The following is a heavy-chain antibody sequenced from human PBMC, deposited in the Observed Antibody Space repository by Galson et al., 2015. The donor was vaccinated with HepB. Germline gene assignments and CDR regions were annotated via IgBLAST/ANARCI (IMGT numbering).Heavy chain of an antibody. J-gene: IGHJ6*02. CDR1: GSTFSSYA. D-gene: IGHD2-21*01. CDR2: ISYDGSNK. Sequence: SLRLSCAASGSTFSSYAMHWVRQAPGKGLEWVAVISYDGSNKYYADSVKGRFTISRDNSKNTLYLQMNSLRAEDTAVYYCARVHGDDRAYYYGMDVWGQGTTVTVSS. V-gene: IGHV3-30-3*01. CDR3: ARVHGDDRAYYYGMDV.